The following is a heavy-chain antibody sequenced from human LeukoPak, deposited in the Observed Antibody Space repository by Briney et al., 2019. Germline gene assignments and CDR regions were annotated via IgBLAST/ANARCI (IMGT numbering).Heavy chain of an antibody. D-gene: IGHD3-22*01. CDR2: INPSGGST. J-gene: IGHJ4*02. Sequence: ASVKVSCKASGYTFTSYYMHWVRQAPGQGLEWMGIINPSGGSTSYSQKFQGRVTMTRDMSTSTVYMELSSLRSEDTAVYYCARGPYDSSGYYQDGFGYWGQGTLVTVSS. CDR1: GYTFTSYY. CDR3: ARGPYDSSGYYQDGFGY. V-gene: IGHV1-46*01.